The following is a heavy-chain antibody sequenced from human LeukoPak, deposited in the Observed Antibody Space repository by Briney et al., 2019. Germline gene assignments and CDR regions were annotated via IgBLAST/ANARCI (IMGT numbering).Heavy chain of an antibody. J-gene: IGHJ4*02. CDR1: GFSFSSYG. V-gene: IGHV3-30*03. CDR3: ASPRGIQLWLPFDY. Sequence: GGSLRLSCVASGFSFSSYGMHWVRQAPGKGLEWVAVISYDGSNKYYADSVKGRFTISRDNSKNTLYLQMNSLRAEDTAVYYCASPRGIQLWLPFDYWGQGTLVTVSS. CDR2: ISYDGSNK. D-gene: IGHD5-18*01.